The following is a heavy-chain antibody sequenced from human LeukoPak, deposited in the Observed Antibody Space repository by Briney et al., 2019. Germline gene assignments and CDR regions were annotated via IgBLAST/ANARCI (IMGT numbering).Heavy chain of an antibody. V-gene: IGHV3-21*01. CDR2: ITSTSYI. J-gene: IGHJ4*02. D-gene: IGHD5-18*01. Sequence: GGSLRLSCAASGFAFSNYGMNWVRQAPGKGLEGVSSITSTSYIYYAVSMKGRFTISRDNTKNSLYLQMHRMRNEDTAVYYCARSRVQGDVDTAMALYYFDYWGQGTLVTVSS. CDR3: ARSRVQGDVDTAMALYYFDY. CDR1: GFAFSNYG.